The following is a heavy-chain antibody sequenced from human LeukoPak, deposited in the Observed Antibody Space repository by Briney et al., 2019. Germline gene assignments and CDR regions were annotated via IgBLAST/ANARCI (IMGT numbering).Heavy chain of an antibody. CDR1: GGSITGYY. CDR2: VFYSGTT. J-gene: IGHJ4*02. CDR3: AREAS. V-gene: IGHV4-59*12. Sequence: PSETLSLTCTVSGGSITGYYWSWIRQPPGKGLEWIGYVFYSGTTLYNPSVKSRVTMSVDTSKTQFSLKLTSVTAADTAVYYCAREASWGQGTLVTVSS.